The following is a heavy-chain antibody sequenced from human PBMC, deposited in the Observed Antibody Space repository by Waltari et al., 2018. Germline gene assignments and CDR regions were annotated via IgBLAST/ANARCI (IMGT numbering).Heavy chain of an antibody. J-gene: IGHJ4*02. CDR3: ARARDEDTAMVFFDH. CDR1: GFTVSPTH. CDR2: SYPAGSI. D-gene: IGHD5-18*01. V-gene: IGHV3-66*02. Sequence: DVQLVESGGGLVHPGGSLRLSCAASGFTVSPTHQRWVRQAPGKGLELGSISYPAGSIYNADSVVGRFTISRDISQNTLHLQMNNLRPEDTAIYYCARARDEDTAMVFFDHWGQGTLVSVSS.